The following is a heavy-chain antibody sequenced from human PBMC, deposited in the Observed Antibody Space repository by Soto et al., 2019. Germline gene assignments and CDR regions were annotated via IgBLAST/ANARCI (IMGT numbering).Heavy chain of an antibody. CDR2: INHSGST. V-gene: IGHV4-34*01. CDR3: AREEVRHDFWSGYYNKWFDP. Sequence: SETLSLTCAVYGGSFSGYYWSWIRQPPGKGLEWIGEINHSGSTNYNPSLKSRVTISVDTSKNQFSLKLSSVTAADTAVYYCAREEVRHDFWSGYYNKWFDPWGQGTLVTVSS. CDR1: GGSFSGYY. J-gene: IGHJ5*02. D-gene: IGHD3-3*01.